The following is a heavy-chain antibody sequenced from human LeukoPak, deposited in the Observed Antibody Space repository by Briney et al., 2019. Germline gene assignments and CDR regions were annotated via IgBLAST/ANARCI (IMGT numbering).Heavy chain of an antibody. CDR3: ARNFPPYYYYYMDV. J-gene: IGHJ6*03. CDR2: IYYSGST. V-gene: IGHV4-31*11. CDR1: GGSISSGGYY. Sequence: SETLSLTCAVSGGSISSGGYYWSWIRQHPGKGLEWIGYIYYSGSTYYNPSLKSRVTISVDTSKNQFSLKLSSVTAADTAVYYCARNFPPYYYYYMDVWGKGTTVTVSS.